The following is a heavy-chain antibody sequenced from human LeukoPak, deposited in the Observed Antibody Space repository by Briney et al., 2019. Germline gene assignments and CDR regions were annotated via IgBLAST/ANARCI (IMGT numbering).Heavy chain of an antibody. CDR1: GGSFSGYY. J-gene: IGHJ6*02. V-gene: IGHV4-34*01. D-gene: IGHD2-2*01. CDR3: ARGEASRCSSTSCYYYYGMDV. CDR2: INHSGST. Sequence: SETLSLTCAVYGGSFSGYYWSWIRQPPGKGLEWIGEINHSGSTNYNPSLKSRVPISVDTSKNQFSLKLSFVTAADTAVYYCARGEASRCSSTSCYYYYGMDVWGQGTTVTVSS.